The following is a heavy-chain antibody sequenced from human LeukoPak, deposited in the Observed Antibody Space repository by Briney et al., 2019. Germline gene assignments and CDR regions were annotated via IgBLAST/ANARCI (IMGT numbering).Heavy chain of an antibody. CDR2: ISYDGSNK. CDR3: ARASLYSSSSGYYYYYMDV. Sequence: PGRSLRLSCAASGFTYSSYAMHWVRQAPGKGPEWVAVISYDGSNKYYADSVKGRFTISRDNSKNTLYLQMNSLRAEDTAVYYCARASLYSSSSGYYYYYMDVWGKGTTVTVSS. D-gene: IGHD6-6*01. J-gene: IGHJ6*03. V-gene: IGHV3-30*04. CDR1: GFTYSSYA.